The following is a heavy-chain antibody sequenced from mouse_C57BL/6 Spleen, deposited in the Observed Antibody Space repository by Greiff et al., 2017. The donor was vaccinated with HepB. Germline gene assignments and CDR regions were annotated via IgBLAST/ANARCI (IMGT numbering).Heavy chain of an antibody. Sequence: EVTVVESGGGLVKPGGSLKLSCAASGFTFSDYGMHWVRQAPGKGLEWVAYICSGSSTIYYAYTVKGRFTISRDNAKNTLFLQTNSRRSEDTAMFYCARPPELDQALFAYWGQGTLVTVSA. CDR2: ICSGSSTI. D-gene: IGHD4-1*01. J-gene: IGHJ3*01. CDR3: ARPPELDQALFAY. CDR1: GFTFSDYG. V-gene: IGHV5-17*01.